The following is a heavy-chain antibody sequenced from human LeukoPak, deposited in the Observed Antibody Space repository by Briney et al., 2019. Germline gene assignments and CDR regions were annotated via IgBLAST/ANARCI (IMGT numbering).Heavy chain of an antibody. CDR3: AREDTAMVRPFDY. Sequence: ASVKVSCKASGGTLNSYVISWVRQAPGQGLEWMGWINPNSGGTNYAQKFQGRVTMTRDTSISTAYMELSRLRSDDTAVYYCAREDTAMVRPFDYWGQGTLVTVSS. CDR2: INPNSGGT. CDR1: GGTLNSYV. D-gene: IGHD5-18*01. V-gene: IGHV1-2*02. J-gene: IGHJ4*02.